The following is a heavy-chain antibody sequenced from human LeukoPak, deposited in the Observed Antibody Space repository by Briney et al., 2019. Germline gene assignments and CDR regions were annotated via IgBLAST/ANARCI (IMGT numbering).Heavy chain of an antibody. CDR1: GYTFTGYY. D-gene: IGHD4/OR15-4a*01. CDR3: ATMVTTGSY. CDR2: INPNSGGA. Sequence: ASVKVSCKASGYTFTGYYMHWVRQAPGQGLEWMGWINPNSGGANYAQKFQGRVTITADESTSTAYMELSSLRSEDTAVYYCATMVTTGSYWGQGTLVTVSS. V-gene: IGHV1-2*02. J-gene: IGHJ4*02.